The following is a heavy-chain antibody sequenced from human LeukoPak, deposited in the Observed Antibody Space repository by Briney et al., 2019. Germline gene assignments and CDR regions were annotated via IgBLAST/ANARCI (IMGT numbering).Heavy chain of an antibody. CDR3: ARDLNYGNSNPYYFDY. J-gene: IGHJ4*02. V-gene: IGHV3-48*03. D-gene: IGHD4-23*01. Sequence: QPGGSLRLSCAASGFTFRTYEMSWVRQAPGKGLEWVSYISGTSSIIHYADSVKGRFTISRDNAKNSLYLQTNSLRAEDTAVYYCARDLNYGNSNPYYFDYWGPGTLVTVSS. CDR2: ISGTSSII. CDR1: GFTFRTYE.